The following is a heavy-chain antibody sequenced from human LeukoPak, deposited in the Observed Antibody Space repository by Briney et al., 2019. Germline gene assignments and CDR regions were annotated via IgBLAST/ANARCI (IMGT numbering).Heavy chain of an antibody. D-gene: IGHD6-19*01. CDR1: GFTFSSYS. CDR3: ASSTKGIAVAGYDY. CDR2: ISSSSSYI. V-gene: IGHV3-21*01. J-gene: IGHJ4*02. Sequence: GGSLRLSCAASGFTFSSYSMNWVRQAPGKGLEWVSSISSSSSYIYYADSVKRRFTTSRDNAKNSLYLQMNSLRAEDTAVYYCASSTKGIAVAGYDYWGQGTLVPVPS.